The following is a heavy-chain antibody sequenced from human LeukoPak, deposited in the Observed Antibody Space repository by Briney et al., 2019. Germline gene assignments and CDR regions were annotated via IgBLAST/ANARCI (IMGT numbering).Heavy chain of an antibody. Sequence: GGALRLSCAASGFTFSSYWMHWVRQIPRKGLVWVSRISTGGSGLGYADSVKGRFTISRDNARNTLYLQMNSLRAEDTAVYYCVKGMGGSGSYYDYWGQGTLVTVSS. J-gene: IGHJ4*02. CDR2: ISTGGSGL. V-gene: IGHV3-74*01. CDR1: GFTFSSYW. CDR3: VKGMGGSGSYYDY. D-gene: IGHD3-10*01.